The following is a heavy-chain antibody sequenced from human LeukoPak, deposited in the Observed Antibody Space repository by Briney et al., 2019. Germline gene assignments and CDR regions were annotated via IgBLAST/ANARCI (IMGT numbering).Heavy chain of an antibody. Sequence: GGSLRLSCAASGFTFSSYEMNWVRQAPGKGLEWVSYISSSGSTIYYADSVKGRFTISRDNAKNSLYLQMNSLRAEDTAVYYCAGFPLTYYYDSSGYPANWFDPWGQGILVTVSS. CDR2: ISSSGSTI. V-gene: IGHV3-48*03. J-gene: IGHJ5*02. CDR3: AGFPLTYYYDSSGYPANWFDP. CDR1: GFTFSSYE. D-gene: IGHD3-22*01.